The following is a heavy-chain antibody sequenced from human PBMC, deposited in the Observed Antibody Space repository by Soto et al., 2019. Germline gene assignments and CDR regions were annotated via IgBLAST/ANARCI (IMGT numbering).Heavy chain of an antibody. J-gene: IGHJ4*02. CDR2: ISWNSGSI. CDR1: GFTFDDYA. V-gene: IGHV3-9*01. D-gene: IGHD5-12*01. CDR3: AKDPYSGYDPGFFDY. Sequence: EVQLVESGGGLVQPGRSLRLSCAASGFTFDDYAMHWVRQAPGKGLEWVSGISWNSGSIGYADSVKGRFTISRDNAKNSLYLQMNSLRAEDTALYYCAKDPYSGYDPGFFDYWGQGTLVTVSS.